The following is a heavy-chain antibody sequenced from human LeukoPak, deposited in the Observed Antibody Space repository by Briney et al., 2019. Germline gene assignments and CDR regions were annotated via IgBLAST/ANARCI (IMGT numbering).Heavy chain of an antibody. CDR3: ARDRDFGSGMDV. J-gene: IGHJ6*02. Sequence: GGSLRLSCAASGFTFTDAWMSWVRQAPGKGLEWIGRIKSKIDGETTDYVAPVKGRFTISRDDSKDTVYLQMNSLRAEDTAVYYCARDRDFGSGMDVWGQGTTVTVSS. CDR2: IKSKIDGETT. V-gene: IGHV3-15*01. CDR1: GFTFTDAW. D-gene: IGHD3-10*01.